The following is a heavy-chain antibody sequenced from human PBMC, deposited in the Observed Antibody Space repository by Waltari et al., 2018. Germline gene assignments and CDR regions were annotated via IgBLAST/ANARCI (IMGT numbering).Heavy chain of an antibody. CDR2: IYYSWTT. D-gene: IGHD5-18*01. CDR3: ARQCKGYNYGLGDYYYYGMDV. J-gene: IGHJ6*02. Sequence: QLQLQESGPGLVKTSENLSLTCTVSGGYISSSNYYWGWMCQAPGKGLEWIGSIYYSWTTYYNPSLKSRVTISVDTSKNQFSLKLSSVTAADTAMYYCARQCKGYNYGLGDYYYYGMDVWGQGTTVTVSS. V-gene: IGHV4-39*01. CDR1: GGYISSSNYY.